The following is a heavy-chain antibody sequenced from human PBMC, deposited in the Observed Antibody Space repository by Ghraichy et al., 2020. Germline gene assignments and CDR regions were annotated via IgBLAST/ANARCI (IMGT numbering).Heavy chain of an antibody. J-gene: IGHJ1*01. V-gene: IGHV4-38-2*02. Sequence: SETLSLTCTVSGYSIISAYYWGWIRQPPGKGLEWIGSVYHSGNTYYNPSLKSRITISVDTSKNQFSLKLSSVTAADTAAYYCAREGVGGTTGSYFQHWGQGTLVTVSS. CDR1: GYSIISAYY. CDR2: VYHSGNT. CDR3: AREGVGGTTGSYFQH. D-gene: IGHD1-26*01.